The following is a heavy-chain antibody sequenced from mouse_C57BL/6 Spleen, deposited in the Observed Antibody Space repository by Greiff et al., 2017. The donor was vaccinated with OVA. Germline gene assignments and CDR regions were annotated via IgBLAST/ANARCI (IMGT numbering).Heavy chain of an antibody. D-gene: IGHD1-1*01. CDR1: GYTFTSYW. Sequence: VQLQQPGAELVKPGASVKLSCKASGYTFTSYWMQWVKQRPGQGLEWIGEIDPSDSYTNYNQKFKGKATLTVDTSSSTAYMQLSSLTSEDSAVYYCARPYYYGSSYGYVDVWGTGTTVTVSS. V-gene: IGHV1-50*01. CDR2: IDPSDSYT. CDR3: ARPYYYGSSYGYVDV. J-gene: IGHJ1*03.